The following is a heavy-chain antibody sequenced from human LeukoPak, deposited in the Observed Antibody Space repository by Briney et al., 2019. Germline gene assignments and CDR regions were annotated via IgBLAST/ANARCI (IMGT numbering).Heavy chain of an antibody. V-gene: IGHV3-11*03. Sequence: PGGSLRLSCVVSGIPFSDFYMNCIRQAPGKGLEWISYVSSSSSYTDYAESVKGRFSISRDNAKSALYLEMSDLRVEDTAVYYCAAGTAADYWGQGTLVIVSS. CDR1: GIPFSDFY. CDR3: AAGTAADY. J-gene: IGHJ4*02. CDR2: VSSSSSYT. D-gene: IGHD6-13*01.